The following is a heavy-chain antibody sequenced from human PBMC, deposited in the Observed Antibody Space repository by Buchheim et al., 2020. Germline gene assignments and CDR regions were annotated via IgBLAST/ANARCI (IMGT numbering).Heavy chain of an antibody. D-gene: IGHD3-22*01. Sequence: QVQLQESGPGLVKPSGTLSLTCAVSGGSISSSNWWSWVRQPPGKGLEWIGEIYHSGSTNYNPSLKRRVTISVDKSKNQVSLKLSSVTAADTAVYYCATSGAAYYDSSGYYWDWYFDLWGRGTL. CDR3: ATSGAAYYDSSGYYWDWYFDL. V-gene: IGHV4-4*02. CDR1: GGSISSSNW. J-gene: IGHJ2*01. CDR2: IYHSGST.